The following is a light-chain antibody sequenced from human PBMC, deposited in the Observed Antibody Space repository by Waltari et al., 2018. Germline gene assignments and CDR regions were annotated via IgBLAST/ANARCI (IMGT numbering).Light chain of an antibody. J-gene: IGLJ1*01. CDR3: CSYAGSRAFV. CDR1: SSDVGGYNL. CDR2: EGS. Sequence: QSALTQPASVSGSPGQSLTLSCTGTSSDVGGYNLVPWYQQHHGKAPKFIIYEGSKRPSGVSTRFSGSKSGNTASLTISGLQAEDEADYYCCSYAGSRAFVFATGTKVTVL. V-gene: IGLV2-23*01.